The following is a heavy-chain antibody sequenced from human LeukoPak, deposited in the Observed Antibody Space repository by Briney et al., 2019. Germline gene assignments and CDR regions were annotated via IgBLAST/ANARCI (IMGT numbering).Heavy chain of an antibody. J-gene: IGHJ5*02. D-gene: IGHD3-3*01. CDR3: ARDRVYDFWSGYPNRFDP. CDR2: INHSGST. Sequence: SETLSLTCAVYGGSFSGYYWSWIRQPPGKGLEWIGEINHSGSTNYNPSLKSRVTISVDTSKNQFSLKLSSVTAADTAVYYCARDRVYDFWSGYPNRFDPWGQGTLVTVSS. V-gene: IGHV4-34*01. CDR1: GGSFSGYY.